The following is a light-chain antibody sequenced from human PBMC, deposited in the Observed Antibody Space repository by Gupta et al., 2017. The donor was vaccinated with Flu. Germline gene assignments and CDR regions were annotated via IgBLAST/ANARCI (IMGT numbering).Light chain of an antibody. Sequence: DIQMTQSPATLSASIGDRVSITCRASESISSWLAWYQQKPGKAPNLLIYKASHLESGVPSRFSGSGSGTEFTLTISRLQPDDFATYYCQQDQSKSWTFGQGTTVEAK. CDR3: QQDQSKSWT. V-gene: IGKV1-5*03. CDR1: ESISSW. J-gene: IGKJ1*01. CDR2: KAS.